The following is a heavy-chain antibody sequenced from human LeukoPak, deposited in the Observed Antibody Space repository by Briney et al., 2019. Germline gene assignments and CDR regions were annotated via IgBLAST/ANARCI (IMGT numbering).Heavy chain of an antibody. D-gene: IGHD6-13*01. Sequence: PGGSLRLSCAASGFTFSDSWMDWVRQAPGKGLEWVANIKQDGSEKYYVDSVKGRFTISRDNAKNSLYLQMYSLRAEDTAVYYCARWHQLALDYWGQGTLVTVSS. CDR2: IKQDGSEK. V-gene: IGHV3-7*01. J-gene: IGHJ4*02. CDR1: GFTFSDSW. CDR3: ARWHQLALDY.